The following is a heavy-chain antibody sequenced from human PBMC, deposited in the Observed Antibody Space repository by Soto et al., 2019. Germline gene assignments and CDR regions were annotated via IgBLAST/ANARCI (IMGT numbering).Heavy chain of an antibody. CDR3: ARVHQSEKRYGYVGNNWFDP. CDR2: INPSGGST. J-gene: IGHJ5*02. V-gene: IGHV1-46*03. D-gene: IGHD5-18*01. CDR1: GYTFTSYY. Sequence: ASVKVSCKASGYTFTSYYMHWVRQAPGQGLEWMGIINPSGGSTSYAQKFQGRVTMTRDTSTSTVYMELSSLRSEDTAVYYCARVHQSEKRYGYVGNNWFDPWGQVTLVPVSS.